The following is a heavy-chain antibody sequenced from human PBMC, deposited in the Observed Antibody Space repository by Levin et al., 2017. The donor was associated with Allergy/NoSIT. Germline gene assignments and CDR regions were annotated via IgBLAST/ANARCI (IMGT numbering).Heavy chain of an antibody. CDR1: GFTFSSYA. Sequence: QAGGSLRLSCAASGFTFSSYAMSWVRQAPGKGLEWVSAISGSGGSTYYADSVKGRFTISRDNSKNTLYLQMNSLRAEDTAVYYCAKGSEMYYYYYMDVWGKGTTVTVSS. CDR3: AKGSEMYYYYYMDV. D-gene: IGHD5-24*01. V-gene: IGHV3-23*01. J-gene: IGHJ6*03. CDR2: ISGSGGST.